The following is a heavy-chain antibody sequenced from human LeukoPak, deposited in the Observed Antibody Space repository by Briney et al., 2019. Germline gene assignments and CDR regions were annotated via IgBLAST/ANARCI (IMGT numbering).Heavy chain of an antibody. CDR1: GGSITNYN. J-gene: IGHJ5*02. CDR2: ISDSGST. Sequence: SETLSLTCTGSGGSITNYNWNWIRQRPGKGLEWIGYISDSGSTHYNPSLQSRVTISVDTSKNQFSLRLSSVTASDTAVYYCARRRIGDLTIGSDTWFDPWGQGALVTVSS. CDR3: ARRRIGDLTIGSDTWFDP. D-gene: IGHD2-15*01. V-gene: IGHV4-59*08.